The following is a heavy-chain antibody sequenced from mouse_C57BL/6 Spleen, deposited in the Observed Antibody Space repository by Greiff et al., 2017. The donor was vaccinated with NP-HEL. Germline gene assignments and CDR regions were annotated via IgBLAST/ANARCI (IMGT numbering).Heavy chain of an antibody. J-gene: IGHJ2*01. Sequence: VQLQQSGTELVKPGASVKLSCKASGYTFTSYWMHWVKQRPGQGLEWIGNINPSNGGTNYNEKFKSKATLTVDKSSSTAYMQLSSLTSEDSAVYYCAREKGFYYGNLDYWGQGTTLTVSS. CDR2: INPSNGGT. CDR3: AREKGFYYGNLDY. D-gene: IGHD2-1*01. V-gene: IGHV1-53*01. CDR1: GYTFTSYW.